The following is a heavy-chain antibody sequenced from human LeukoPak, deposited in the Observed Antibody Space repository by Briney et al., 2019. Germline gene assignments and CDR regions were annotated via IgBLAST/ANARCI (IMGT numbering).Heavy chain of an antibody. D-gene: IGHD3-10*01. Sequence: EASVTVSCKASGYTFTGYYMHWLRQAPGQGLEWMGRINPSSGGTNYAQKFQGRVTMTRDTSINTAYMALSSLRSDDTAVYYCARGPSGSDYWGQGTLVTVSS. V-gene: IGHV1-2*06. CDR1: GYTFTGYY. J-gene: IGHJ4*02. CDR2: INPSSGGT. CDR3: ARGPSGSDY.